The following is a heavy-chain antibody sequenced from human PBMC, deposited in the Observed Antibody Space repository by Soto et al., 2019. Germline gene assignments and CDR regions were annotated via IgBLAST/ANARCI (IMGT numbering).Heavy chain of an antibody. CDR2: IYYSGST. Sequence: QLQLQESGPRLVKPSETLSLTCTVSGGSISSSSYYWGWIRQPPGKGLEWIGSIYYSGSTYYNPSLKSRVTISVDTSKNQFSLKLSSVTAADTAVYYCASMARTGDRADYWGQGTLVTVSS. D-gene: IGHD7-27*01. CDR3: ASMARTGDRADY. V-gene: IGHV4-39*01. J-gene: IGHJ4*02. CDR1: GGSISSSSYY.